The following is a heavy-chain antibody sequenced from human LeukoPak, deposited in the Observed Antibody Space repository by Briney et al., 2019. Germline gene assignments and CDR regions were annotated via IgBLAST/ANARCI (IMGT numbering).Heavy chain of an antibody. CDR1: GYTFTGYY. CDR3: ARDLLVGATTGLDY. Sequence: ASVKVSCKASGYTFTGYYMHWVRQAPGQGLEWMGWINPNSGGTNYAQKLQGRVTMTTDTSTSTAYMELRSLRSDDTAVYYCARDLLVGATTGLDYWGQGTLVTVSS. CDR2: INPNSGGT. J-gene: IGHJ4*02. V-gene: IGHV1-2*02. D-gene: IGHD1-26*01.